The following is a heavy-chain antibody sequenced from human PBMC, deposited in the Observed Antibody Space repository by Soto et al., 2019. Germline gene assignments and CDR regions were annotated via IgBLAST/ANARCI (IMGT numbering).Heavy chain of an antibody. D-gene: IGHD2-15*01. V-gene: IGHV4-4*02. CDR3: ARESVDCSGGSCLYYFDY. CDR2: IYHSGST. CDR1: SGSISSSNW. Sequence: QVQLQESGPGLVKPSGTLSLTCAVSSGSISSSNWWSWVRQPPGKGLEWIGEIYHSGSTNYNPSLKSRVTISVDKSKNQCSLKLSSVTAADTAVYYCARESVDCSGGSCLYYFDYWGQGTLVTVSS. J-gene: IGHJ4*02.